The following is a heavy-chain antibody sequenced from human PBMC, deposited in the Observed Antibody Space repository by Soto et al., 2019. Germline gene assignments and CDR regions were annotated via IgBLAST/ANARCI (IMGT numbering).Heavy chain of an antibody. CDR2: IYPGDSDT. CDR1: GYSFTSYW. Sequence: EESLKISCKGSGYSFTSYWIGWVRQMPGKGLEWMGIIYPGDSDTRYSPSFQGQVTISADKSISTAYLQWSSLKASDTAMYYCARRTSIAVAGTDAFDIWGQGTMVTVSS. CDR3: ARRTSIAVAGTDAFDI. J-gene: IGHJ3*02. D-gene: IGHD6-19*01. V-gene: IGHV5-51*01.